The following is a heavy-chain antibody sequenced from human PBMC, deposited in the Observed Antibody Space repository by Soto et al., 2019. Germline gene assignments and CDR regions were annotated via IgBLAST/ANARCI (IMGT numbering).Heavy chain of an antibody. J-gene: IGHJ5*02. CDR2: INPSGGST. Sequence: ASVKVSCKASGYTFTSYYMHWVRQAPGQGLEWMGIINPSGGSTSYAQKFQGRVTMTRDTSTSTVYMELSSLRSEDTAVYYCARARRYCSGGSCYSGWSNWFDPWGQGTLVTVSS. V-gene: IGHV1-46*01. CDR3: ARARRYCSGGSCYSGWSNWFDP. CDR1: GYTFTSYY. D-gene: IGHD2-15*01.